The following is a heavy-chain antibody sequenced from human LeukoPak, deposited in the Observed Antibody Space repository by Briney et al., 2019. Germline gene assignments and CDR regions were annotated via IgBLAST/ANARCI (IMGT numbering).Heavy chain of an antibody. J-gene: IGHJ4*02. Sequence: GGSLRLSCAASGFTFSSYWMSWVRQAPGKGLQWVANMKQDGSEKYYVDSVKGRFTISRDNAKSSLYLQMNSLRAEDTAVYYCAKGGRKRITMVRGVEREYYFDYWGQGTLVTVSS. CDR1: GFTFSSYW. CDR3: AKGGRKRITMVRGVEREYYFDY. D-gene: IGHD3-10*01. CDR2: MKQDGSEK. V-gene: IGHV3-7*03.